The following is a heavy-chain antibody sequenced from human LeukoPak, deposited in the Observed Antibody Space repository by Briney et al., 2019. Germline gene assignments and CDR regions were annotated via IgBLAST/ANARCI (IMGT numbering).Heavy chain of an antibody. CDR3: ARDGVLMVYAILDY. V-gene: IGHV3-7*01. CDR1: GFTFSSYW. J-gene: IGHJ4*02. D-gene: IGHD2-8*01. CDR2: IKQDGSEK. Sequence: GGSLRLSCAASGFTFSSYWMSWVRQAPGKGLEWVANIKQDGSEKYYVDSVKGRFTISRDNEKNSLYLQMNSLRAEDTAVYYCARDGVLMVYAILDYWGQGTLVTVSS.